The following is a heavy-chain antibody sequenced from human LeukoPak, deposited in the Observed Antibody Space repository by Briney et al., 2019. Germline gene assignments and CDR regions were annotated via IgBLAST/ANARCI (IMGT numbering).Heavy chain of an antibody. CDR2: MNPNSGNT. CDR3: ARSPPTWTGYYSY. D-gene: IGHD3/OR15-3a*01. J-gene: IGHJ4*02. Sequence: ASVKVSCKASGYTFTSYDINWVRQATGQGLEWMGWMNPNSGNTGYAQKFQGRVTMTRNTSISTAYTELSSLRSEDTAVYYCARSPPTWTGYYSYWGQGTLVTVSS. V-gene: IGHV1-8*01. CDR1: GYTFTSYD.